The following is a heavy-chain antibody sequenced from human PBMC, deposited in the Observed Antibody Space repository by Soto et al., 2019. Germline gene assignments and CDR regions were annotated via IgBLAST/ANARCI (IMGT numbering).Heavy chain of an antibody. D-gene: IGHD3-3*01. Sequence: SETLSLTCTVSGGSISSGDYYWSWIRQPPGKGLEWIGYIYYSGSTYYNPSLKSRVTISVDTSKNQFYLKLSSVTAADKAVYYCARHSAGDREWQHKKHYYMDVWGKGTTVTV. V-gene: IGHV4-30-4*01. J-gene: IGHJ6*03. CDR1: GGSISSGDYY. CDR2: IYYSGST. CDR3: ARHSAGDREWQHKKHYYMDV.